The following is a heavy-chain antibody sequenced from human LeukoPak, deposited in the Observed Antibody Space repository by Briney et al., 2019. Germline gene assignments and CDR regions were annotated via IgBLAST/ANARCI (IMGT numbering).Heavy chain of an antibody. Sequence: ASVKASCKASGGTFSSYAISWVRQAPGQGPDWMGRIIPIFGTANYAQKFQGRVTITTDESTSTAYMELSSLRSEDTAVYYCARGSSSSSEPFDYWGQGTLVTVSS. J-gene: IGHJ4*02. CDR2: IIPIFGTA. D-gene: IGHD6-6*01. CDR3: ARGSSSSSEPFDY. CDR1: GGTFSSYA. V-gene: IGHV1-69*05.